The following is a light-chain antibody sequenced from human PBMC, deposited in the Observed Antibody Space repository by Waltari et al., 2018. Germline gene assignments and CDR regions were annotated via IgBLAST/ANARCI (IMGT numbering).Light chain of an antibody. J-gene: IGKJ1*01. V-gene: IGKV2-28*01. Sequence: DIVVTQSPLSLPVTPGEPASISCRSSQSLLHRNGNNSLDWYLQKPGQSPQLLIYLGSNRASGVPDRFSGSGSGTDFTLRISRVEAEDVCVYYCMQSLQTLWTFGPGTKVEIK. CDR3: MQSLQTLWT. CDR2: LGS. CDR1: QSLLHRNGNNS.